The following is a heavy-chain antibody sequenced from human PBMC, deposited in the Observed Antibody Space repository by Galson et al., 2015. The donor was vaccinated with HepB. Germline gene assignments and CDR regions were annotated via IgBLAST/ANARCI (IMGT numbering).Heavy chain of an antibody. D-gene: IGHD2-21*01. CDR2: TSSGSSYI. V-gene: IGHV3-21*01. CDR3: ARESHCGGYICYFDY. J-gene: IGHJ4*02. CDR1: GLTFYRYN. Sequence: SLRLSCAASGLTFYRYNVNWVRQAPGKGLEWVASTSSGSSYIYYADSVKGRFTISRDNTNNSVSLQMNSLRAEDTAVYYCARESHCGGYICYFDYWGQGTLVTVSS.